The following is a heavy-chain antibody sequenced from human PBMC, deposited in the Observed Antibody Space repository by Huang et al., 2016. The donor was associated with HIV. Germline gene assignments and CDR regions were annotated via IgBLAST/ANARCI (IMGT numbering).Heavy chain of an antibody. Sequence: QVQLVESGGGVVQPGGSLRLSCATSGFTFSSYGMHWVRQAPGLGLEWVAFIQYDGTKKYYADSVKGRFNISRDNSKNMLHLQMNKLRVEDTAAYFCAKVTLGFDYWGQGTWVTVSS. CDR1: GFTFSSYG. V-gene: IGHV3-30*02. D-gene: IGHD2-15*01. CDR3: AKVTLGFDY. CDR2: IQYDGTKK. J-gene: IGHJ4*02.